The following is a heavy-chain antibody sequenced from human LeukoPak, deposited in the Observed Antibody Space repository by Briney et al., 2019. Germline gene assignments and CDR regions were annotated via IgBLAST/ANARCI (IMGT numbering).Heavy chain of an antibody. V-gene: IGHV3-11*01. J-gene: IGHJ5*02. CDR3: ARSQWNPGKTTQTT. CDR1: GFTVSSNY. CDR2: IYSSSDYI. Sequence: GGSLRLSCAASGFTVSSNYMSWIRQAPGKGQEWVSLIYSSSDYIYYADSVKGRFTISRDNAKISLYLQMNSLRAEDTAVYYCARSQWNPGKTTQTTWGQGTLVTVSS. D-gene: IGHD1-1*01.